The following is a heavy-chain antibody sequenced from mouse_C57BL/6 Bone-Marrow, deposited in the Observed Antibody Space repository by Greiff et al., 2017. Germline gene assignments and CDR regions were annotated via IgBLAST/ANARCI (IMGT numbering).Heavy chain of an antibody. CDR1: GYTFTSYW. Sequence: VQLQQSGAELAKPGASVKLSCKASGYTFTSYWMHWVKRRPGQGLEWIGYINPSSGYTKYNQKFKDKATLTADKSSSTAYMQLSSLTYEDSAVYYCARGIYDGFLWFAYWGQGTLVTVSA. CDR3: ARGIYDGFLWFAY. D-gene: IGHD2-3*01. CDR2: INPSSGYT. V-gene: IGHV1-7*01. J-gene: IGHJ3*01.